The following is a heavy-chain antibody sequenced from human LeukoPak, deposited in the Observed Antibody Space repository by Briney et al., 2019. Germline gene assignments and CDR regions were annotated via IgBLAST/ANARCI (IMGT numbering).Heavy chain of an antibody. J-gene: IGHJ4*02. Sequence: PGGSLRLSCAASGFTFSNYAMSWVRQAPGKGLEWVSAISGSGGSTFYADSVKGRFTISRDNSKSTLSLQMNSLRAEDTAVYYCARDGCGGDCYLADYWGQGTLVTVSS. D-gene: IGHD2-21*02. CDR3: ARDGCGGDCYLADY. CDR1: GFTFSNYA. CDR2: ISGSGGST. V-gene: IGHV3-23*01.